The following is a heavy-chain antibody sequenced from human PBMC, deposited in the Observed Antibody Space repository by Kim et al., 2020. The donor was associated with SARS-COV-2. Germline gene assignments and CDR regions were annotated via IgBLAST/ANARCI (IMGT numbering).Heavy chain of an antibody. V-gene: IGHV3-11*01. CDR3: ARDSYCSGGSCYSAGFDY. Sequence: KGRFTTARDTAKNSLSLQMNSLRAEDTAVYYCARDSYCSGGSCYSAGFDYWGQGTLVTVSS. J-gene: IGHJ4*02. D-gene: IGHD2-15*01.